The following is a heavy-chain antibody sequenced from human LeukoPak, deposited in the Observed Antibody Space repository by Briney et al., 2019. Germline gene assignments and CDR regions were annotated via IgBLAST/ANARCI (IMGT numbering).Heavy chain of an antibody. J-gene: IGHJ4*02. Sequence: GGSLRLSCAASGFTFSSYGMHWVRQAPGKGLEWVAVISYDGSNKYYTDSVKGRFTISRDNSKNTLYLQMNSLRAEDTAVYYCAKAESQYYYDSSGYYQSPYDYWGQGTLVTVSS. CDR1: GFTFSSYG. D-gene: IGHD3-22*01. CDR2: ISYDGSNK. V-gene: IGHV3-30*18. CDR3: AKAESQYYYDSSGYYQSPYDY.